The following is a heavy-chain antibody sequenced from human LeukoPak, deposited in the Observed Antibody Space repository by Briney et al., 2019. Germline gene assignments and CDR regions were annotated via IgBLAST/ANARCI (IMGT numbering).Heavy chain of an antibody. J-gene: IGHJ1*01. D-gene: IGHD2-2*03. CDR2: ISSDGSST. CDR1: GFTFRNYW. CDR3: ATTPGYCTITSCFEYLQR. V-gene: IGHV3-74*01. Sequence: GGSLRLSCAASGFTFRNYWMHWVRQAPGKGLVWVSRISSDGSSTTYADSVKGRFTISRDNAKNTLYLQMNSLRAEDTAVYYCATTPGYCTITSCFEYLQRWGQGTLVTVSS.